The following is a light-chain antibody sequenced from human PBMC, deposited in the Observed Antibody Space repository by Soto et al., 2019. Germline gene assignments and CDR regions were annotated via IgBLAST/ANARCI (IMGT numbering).Light chain of an antibody. V-gene: IGLV2-14*03. CDR3: SSYTGSSNLL. CDR2: GVS. Sequence: QSALTQPASVSGSPGQSITISCTGTSSDVGGYNYVSWYQHHPGKAPELMIYGVSNRPSGVSNRVSGSKSGNTASLTISGLQAEHEADYYCSSYTGSSNLLFGGGTKVTVL. J-gene: IGLJ2*01. CDR1: SSDVGGYNY.